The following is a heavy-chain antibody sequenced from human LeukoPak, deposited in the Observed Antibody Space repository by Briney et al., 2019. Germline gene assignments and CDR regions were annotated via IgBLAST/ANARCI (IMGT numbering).Heavy chain of an antibody. CDR2: INQDGSDA. J-gene: IGHJ4*02. CDR1: GFTAIRYW. Sequence: GGSLRLSCAVSGFTAIRYWMPWVRQAAGKGLEWVANINQDGSDAFYVDSVKGRFSISRDNAKNSLYLQMNSLRAEDTALYSCASLGPGMNFFYLDFWGQGTLVTVSS. CDR3: ASLGPGMNFFYLDF. D-gene: IGHD3-10*01. V-gene: IGHV3-7*01.